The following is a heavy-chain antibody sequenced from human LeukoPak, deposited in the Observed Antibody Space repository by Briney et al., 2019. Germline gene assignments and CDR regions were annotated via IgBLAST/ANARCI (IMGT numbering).Heavy chain of an antibody. Sequence: GGSLRLSCAASGLTFSNFPMHWVRQAPGKGLEWVALIQDNGATTNYVDSVRGRFTISRDNSKSTVYLQMNSLKPDDTAVYYCATQSITLVVVISPFDYWGQGTLVTVSS. J-gene: IGHJ4*02. V-gene: IGHV3-30*02. D-gene: IGHD3-22*01. CDR3: ATQSITLVVVISPFDY. CDR2: IQDNGATT. CDR1: GLTFSNFP.